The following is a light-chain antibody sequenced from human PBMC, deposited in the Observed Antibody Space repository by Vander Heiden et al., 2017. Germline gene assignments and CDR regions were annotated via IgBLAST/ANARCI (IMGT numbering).Light chain of an antibody. Sequence: EIVFTQSPGTLSFSPGERATLSCRASQSVSNSYLAWYQQKPGQAPRLLVYDASSRATGIPDRFSGSGSGTDFTLTISRLEPGDFAVYFCQQYGSSPLTFGGGTKVEIK. V-gene: IGKV3-20*01. CDR1: QSVSNSY. J-gene: IGKJ4*01. CDR3: QQYGSSPLT. CDR2: DAS.